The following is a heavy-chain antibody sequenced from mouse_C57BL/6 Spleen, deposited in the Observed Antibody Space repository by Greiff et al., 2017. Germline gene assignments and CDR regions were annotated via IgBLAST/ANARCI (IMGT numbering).Heavy chain of an antibody. V-gene: IGHV5-17*01. D-gene: IGHD2-4*01. J-gene: IGHJ4*01. CDR2: ISSGSSTI. CDR1: GFTFSDYG. CDR3: ALYDYDVRYYAMDY. Sequence: EVQVVESGGGLVKPGGSLKLSCAASGFTFSDYGMHWVRQAPEKGLEWVAYISSGSSTIYYADTVKGRFTISRDNAKNTLFLQMTSLRSEDTAMYYCALYDYDVRYYAMDYWGQGTSVTVSS.